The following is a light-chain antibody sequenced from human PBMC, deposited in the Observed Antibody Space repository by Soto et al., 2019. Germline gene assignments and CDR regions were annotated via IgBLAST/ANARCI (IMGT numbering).Light chain of an antibody. V-gene: IGKV3-20*01. J-gene: IGKJ1*01. CDR1: RSVTNNY. Sequence: EIVLTQSPGTLSLSPGERATLSCRASRSVTNNYVAWYQRKPGQAPRLLIYGASSRATDIPGRFSGTGSGTDFSLPITRLEPEDFAVYYCHPYGSSPPTFGQGTKVEI. CDR3: HPYGSSPPT. CDR2: GAS.